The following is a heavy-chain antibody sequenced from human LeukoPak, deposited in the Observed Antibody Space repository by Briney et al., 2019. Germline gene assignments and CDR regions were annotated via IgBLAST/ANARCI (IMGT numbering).Heavy chain of an antibody. CDR3: TTPERYYYDTSDFYGSPY. CDR2: IKSKTDGGTT. CDR1: GFTFSNAW. Sequence: AGGSLRLSCAASGFTFSNAWMSWVRQGPGKGLEWVGRIKSKTDGGTTDYAAPVKGRFTISRDDSKNTLYLQMNSLKTEDTAVYYCTTPERYYYDTSDFYGSPYWGQGTLVTVSS. V-gene: IGHV3-15*01. D-gene: IGHD3-22*01. J-gene: IGHJ4*02.